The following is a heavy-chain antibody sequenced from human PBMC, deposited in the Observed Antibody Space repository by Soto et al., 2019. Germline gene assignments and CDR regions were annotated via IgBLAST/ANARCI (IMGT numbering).Heavy chain of an antibody. CDR2: ISSSSSYI. V-gene: IGHV3-21*01. D-gene: IGHD4-17*01. Sequence: PGVSLRLSCAASGFTFSSYSMNWVRQAPGKGLEWVSSISSSSSYIYYADSVKGRFTISRDNAKNSLYLQMNSLRAEDTAVYYCARDGMIGDYGPFDYWGQGTLVTVS. CDR1: GFTFSSYS. J-gene: IGHJ4*02. CDR3: ARDGMIGDYGPFDY.